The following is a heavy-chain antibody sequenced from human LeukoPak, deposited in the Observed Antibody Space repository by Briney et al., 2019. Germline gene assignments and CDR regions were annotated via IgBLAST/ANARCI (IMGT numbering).Heavy chain of an antibody. CDR2: ISSSSSYI. V-gene: IGHV3-21*01. Sequence: GGSLRLSCAASGFTFSSYSMNWVRQAPGKGLEWVSSISSSSSYIYYADSVKGRFTISRDNAKNSLYLQMNSLRAEDTVVYYCARDIYYGDKRAFDIWGQGTMVTVSS. J-gene: IGHJ3*02. D-gene: IGHD4-17*01. CDR1: GFTFSSYS. CDR3: ARDIYYGDKRAFDI.